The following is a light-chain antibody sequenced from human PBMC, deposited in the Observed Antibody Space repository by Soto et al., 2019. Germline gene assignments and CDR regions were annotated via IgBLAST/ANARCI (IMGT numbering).Light chain of an antibody. J-gene: IGKJ1*01. Sequence: EIVLTQSPATLSLSPGERATLSCRASQSVSSYLAWYQQKPGQAPRLLIYDASNRATGIPARFSGSGSGTDNTLTISSLEPEDFAVYYCQQRSNWSWTFGQGTKVDIK. CDR1: QSVSSY. V-gene: IGKV3-11*01. CDR3: QQRSNWSWT. CDR2: DAS.